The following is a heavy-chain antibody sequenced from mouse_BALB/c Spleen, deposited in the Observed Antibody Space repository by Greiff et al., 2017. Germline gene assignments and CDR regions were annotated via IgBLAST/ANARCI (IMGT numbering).Heavy chain of an antibody. Sequence: QVQLQQSGAELVRPGAPVTLSCKASGYTFTDYEMHWVKQTPVHGLEWIGAIDPETGGTAYNQKFKGKATLTADKSSSTAYMELRSLTSEDSAVYYCTSGIPDYWGQGTTLTVSS. CDR1: GYTFTDYE. CDR3: TSGIPDY. CDR2: IDPETGGT. D-gene: IGHD4-1*01. J-gene: IGHJ2*01. V-gene: IGHV1-15*01.